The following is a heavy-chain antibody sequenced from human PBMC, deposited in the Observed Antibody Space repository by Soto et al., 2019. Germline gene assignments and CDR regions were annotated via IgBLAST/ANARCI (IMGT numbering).Heavy chain of an antibody. J-gene: IGHJ4*02. CDR3: ARSYCSSTSCYLAPFDY. D-gene: IGHD2-2*01. CDR2: IYSGGST. V-gene: IGHV3-66*01. CDR1: GFTVSSNY. Sequence: PGGSLRLSCAASGFTVSSNYMSWVRQAPGKGLEWVSVIYSGGSTYYADSVKGRFTISRDNSKNTLYLQMNSLRAEDTAVYYCARSYCSSTSCYLAPFDYWGQGTLVTVSS.